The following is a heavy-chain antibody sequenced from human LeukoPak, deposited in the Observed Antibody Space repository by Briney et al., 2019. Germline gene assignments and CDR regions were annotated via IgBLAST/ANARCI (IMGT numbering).Heavy chain of an antibody. V-gene: IGHV3-23*01. CDR3: ANFALRFGGYDCFDY. CDR1: GFTFSSYA. D-gene: IGHD5-12*01. CDR2: ISGSGGST. J-gene: IGHJ4*02. Sequence: RGSLRLSCAASGFTFSSYAMSWVRQAPGKGLEWVSAISGSGGSTYYADSVNGRFTISRDNSKNTLYLQMNSLRAEDTAVYYCANFALRFGGYDCFDYWGQGTLVTVSS.